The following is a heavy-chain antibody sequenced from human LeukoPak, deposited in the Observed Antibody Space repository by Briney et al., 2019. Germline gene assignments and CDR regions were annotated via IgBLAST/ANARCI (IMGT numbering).Heavy chain of an antibody. CDR1: GGSISSYY. CDR2: IYCSGST. V-gene: IGHV4-59*01. J-gene: IGHJ4*02. Sequence: PSETLSLTCTVSGGSISSYYWSWIRQPPGKGLEWIGYIYCSGSTNYNPSLKSRVTISVDTSKNQFSLKLSSVTAADTAVYYCARDLDYYDSSVFGYWGQGTLVTVSS. D-gene: IGHD3-22*01. CDR3: ARDLDYYDSSVFGY.